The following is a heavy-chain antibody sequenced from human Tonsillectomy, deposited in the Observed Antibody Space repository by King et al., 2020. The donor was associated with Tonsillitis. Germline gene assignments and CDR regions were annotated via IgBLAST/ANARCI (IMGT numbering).Heavy chain of an antibody. Sequence: VQLVESGAEVKKPGASVKVSCKASGYTFTSYGISWVRQAPGQGLEWMGWISAYNGNTNYAQKHQGRVTMTTDTSKSTAYMELRSLRFDDTAVYYCARLRGHDYGDFDAFDYWGQGTLVTVSS. V-gene: IGHV1-18*04. CDR2: ISAYNGNT. D-gene: IGHD4-17*01. CDR1: GYTFTSYG. CDR3: ARLRGHDYGDFDAFDY. J-gene: IGHJ4*02.